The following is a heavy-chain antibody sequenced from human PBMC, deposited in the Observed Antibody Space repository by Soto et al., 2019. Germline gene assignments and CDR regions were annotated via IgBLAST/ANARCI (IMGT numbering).Heavy chain of an antibody. V-gene: IGHV5-51*01. J-gene: IGHJ6*02. CDR3: ASSSFLRSGDLFHGLDV. CDR2: IYPGDSDT. D-gene: IGHD3-10*01. CDR1: GYSFASYW. Sequence: GESLKISCKASGYSFASYWIGWVRQMPGKGLEWMGIIYPGDSDTRYSPSFQGQVTISADKSISTAYLQWSSLKASDTAMYYCASSSFLRSGDLFHGLDVWGQGTTVTVSS.